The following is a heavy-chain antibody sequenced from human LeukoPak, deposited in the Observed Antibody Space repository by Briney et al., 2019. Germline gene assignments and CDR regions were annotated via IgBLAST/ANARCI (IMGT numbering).Heavy chain of an antibody. D-gene: IGHD2-2*01. V-gene: IGHV4-38-2*02. CDR1: GYSISSGYY. J-gene: IGHJ4*02. CDR3: ARDSYCSSTSCYDY. Sequence: SETLSLTCTVSGYSISSGYYWGWIRQPPGKGLEWIGSIYHSGSTNYNPSLKSRVTMSVDTSKNQFSLKLSSVTAADTAVYYCARDSYCSSTSCYDYWGQGTLVTVSS. CDR2: IYHSGST.